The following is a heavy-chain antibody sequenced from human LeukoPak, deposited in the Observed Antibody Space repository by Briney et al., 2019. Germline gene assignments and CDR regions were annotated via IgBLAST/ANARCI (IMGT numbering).Heavy chain of an antibody. V-gene: IGHV1-18*01. CDR3: ARDAYLYCSSTSCYYNY. D-gene: IGHD2-2*01. Sequence: ASVNVSCKASGYTFTSDGISWVRQAPGQGLEWMGWISAYNGNTNYAQKLQGRVTMTTDTSKSTAYMELRSLRSDDTAVYYCARDAYLYCSSTSCYYNYWGQGTLVTVSS. CDR1: GYTFTSDG. CDR2: ISAYNGNT. J-gene: IGHJ4*02.